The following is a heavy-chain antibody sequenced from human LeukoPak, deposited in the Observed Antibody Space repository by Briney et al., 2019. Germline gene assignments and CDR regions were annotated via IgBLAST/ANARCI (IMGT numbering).Heavy chain of an antibody. V-gene: IGHV3-30*03. CDR2: ISYDGSNK. D-gene: IGHD3-10*01. Sequence: GRSLRLSCAASGFTFSSYGMHWVRQAPGKGLEWVAVISYDGSNKYYADSVKGRFTISRDNAENSLYLQMNSLRADDTAMYYCAREYYFSHIDGWGKGTTVTVSS. CDR3: AREYYFSHIDG. CDR1: GFTFSSYG. J-gene: IGHJ6*03.